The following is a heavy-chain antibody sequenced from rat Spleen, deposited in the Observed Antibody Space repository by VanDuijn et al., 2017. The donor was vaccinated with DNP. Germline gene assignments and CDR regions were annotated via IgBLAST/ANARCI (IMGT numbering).Heavy chain of an antibody. Sequence: EVQLVESGGGLVQPGRSLKLSCAASGFTFSDYNMAWVRQAPKKGLEWVATISYDGSSTYYPDSVKGRFTISRDNAKNTLYLQMNSLRSEDTATYYCARGSTSIYWYFDFWGPGTMVTVSS. J-gene: IGHJ1*01. CDR3: ARGSTSIYWYFDF. CDR2: ISYDGSST. D-gene: IGHD2-5*01. CDR1: GFTFSDYN. V-gene: IGHV5-7*01.